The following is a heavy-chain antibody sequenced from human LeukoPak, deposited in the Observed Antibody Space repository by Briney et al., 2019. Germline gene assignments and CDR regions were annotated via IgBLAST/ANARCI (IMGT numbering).Heavy chain of an antibody. V-gene: IGHV3-9*01. CDR2: ISWNSGSI. Sequence: GGSLRLSCAASGFTFDDYAMHWVRHAPGKGLEWVSGISWNSGSIGYADSVKGRFTISRDNAKNSLYLQMNSLRAEDTALYYCAKVARWPYAFDIWGQGTMVTVSS. D-gene: IGHD4-23*01. CDR1: GFTFDDYA. CDR3: AKVARWPYAFDI. J-gene: IGHJ3*02.